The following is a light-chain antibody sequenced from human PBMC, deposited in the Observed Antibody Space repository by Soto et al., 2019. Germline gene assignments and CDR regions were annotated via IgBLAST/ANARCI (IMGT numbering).Light chain of an antibody. V-gene: IGLV2-14*01. CDR3: NTYTGSSTIYV. CDR2: DVS. CDR1: SSDVGAYNC. J-gene: IGLJ1*01. Sequence: QSALTQPASVSGSPGQSIAISCTGTSSDVGAYNCVSWYQQHPGKAPKLMIYDVSNRPSGVSNRFSGSKSGNTASLTISGLQAEDEVDYYCNTYTGSSTIYVFGTGTKVTVL.